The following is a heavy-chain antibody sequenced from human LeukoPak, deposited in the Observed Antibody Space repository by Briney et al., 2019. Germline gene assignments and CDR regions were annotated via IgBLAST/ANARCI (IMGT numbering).Heavy chain of an antibody. Sequence: PSETLSLTCTVSGYSISSGYYWGWIRQPPGKGLEWIGSIYHSGSTDYNPSLKSRVTISIDTSKNQFSLKLSSVTAADTAVYYCARDGSGYYDTSGYRNWGQGTLVTVSS. CDR3: ARDGSGYYDTSGYRN. D-gene: IGHD3-22*01. CDR2: IYHSGST. CDR1: GYSISSGYY. J-gene: IGHJ4*02. V-gene: IGHV4-38-2*02.